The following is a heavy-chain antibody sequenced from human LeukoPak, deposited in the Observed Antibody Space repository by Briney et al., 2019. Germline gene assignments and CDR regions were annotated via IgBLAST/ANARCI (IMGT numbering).Heavy chain of an antibody. J-gene: IGHJ4*02. Sequence: ASVKVSCKASGGTFSSYAISWVRQAPGQGLEWMGRIIPILGIANYAQKFQGRVTITADKSTSTAYMELSSLRSDDTAVYYCASSMIVAEIIGYWGQGTLVTASA. CDR1: GGTFSSYA. CDR2: IIPILGIA. CDR3: ASSMIVAEIIGY. D-gene: IGHD3-22*01. V-gene: IGHV1-69*04.